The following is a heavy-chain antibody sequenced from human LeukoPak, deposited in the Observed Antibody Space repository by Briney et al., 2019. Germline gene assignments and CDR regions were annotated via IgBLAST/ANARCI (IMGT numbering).Heavy chain of an antibody. D-gene: IGHD1-7*01. Sequence: GGSLRLSCAASGFTFSSYSMNWVRQAPGKGLEWVSYISSGSSTIYYADSVKGRFTISRDNAKNSLYLQMNSLRAEDTAVYYCARVVGTSMMFDYWGQGTLVTVSS. CDR1: GFTFSSYS. CDR3: ARVVGTSMMFDY. CDR2: ISSGSSTI. J-gene: IGHJ4*02. V-gene: IGHV3-48*01.